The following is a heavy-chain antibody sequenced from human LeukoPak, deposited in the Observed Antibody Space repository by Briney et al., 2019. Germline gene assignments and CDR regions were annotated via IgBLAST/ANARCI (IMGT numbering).Heavy chain of an antibody. CDR2: ISGSGANT. V-gene: IGHV3-23*01. CDR1: GFTFNNYA. D-gene: IGHD1-26*01. J-gene: IGHJ3*02. CDR3: TKDHKYSGSPRAFDI. Sequence: GGSLRLSCAASGFTFNNYAMSWVRQAPGKGLEWVSGISGSGANTNYADSAKGRFTISRDNSKNTLYLQMNSLRAEDTAVYYCTKDHKYSGSPRAFDIWGQGTMVTVSS.